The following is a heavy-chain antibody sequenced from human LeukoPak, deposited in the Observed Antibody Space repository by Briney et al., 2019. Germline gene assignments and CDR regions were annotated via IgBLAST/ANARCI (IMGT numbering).Heavy chain of an antibody. CDR1: GFTFSGYA. CDR2: ISGSGGST. D-gene: IGHD5-18*01. CDR3: AKAGIQLWPGVQDY. Sequence: PGGSLRLSCAASGFTFSGYAMSWVCQAPGKGLEWVSAISGSGGSTYYADSVKGRFTISRDNSKNTLYLQMNSLRAEDTAVYYCAKAGIQLWPGVQDYWGQGTLVTVSS. V-gene: IGHV3-23*01. J-gene: IGHJ4*02.